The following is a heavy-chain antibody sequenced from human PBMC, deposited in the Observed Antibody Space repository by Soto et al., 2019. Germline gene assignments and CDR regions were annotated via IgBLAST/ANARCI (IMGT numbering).Heavy chain of an antibody. CDR3: AGGGVGVREVSNWFDP. CDR2: NSPYNGDT. D-gene: IGHD3-10*01. Sequence: QVQLVQSGAEVKKPGASVKVSCKTSGYKFTNFGITWVRQAPGQGLEWMGWNSPYNGDTNYGQKFQGTVTMTTDAPTTTGYSESRSLTSDDTAGYYCAGGGVGVREVSNWFDPWGQGTLVTVSS. J-gene: IGHJ5*02. V-gene: IGHV1-18*01. CDR1: GYKFTNFG.